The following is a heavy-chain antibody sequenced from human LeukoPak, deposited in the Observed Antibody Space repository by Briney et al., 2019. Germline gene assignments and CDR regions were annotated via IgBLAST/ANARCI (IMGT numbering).Heavy chain of an antibody. J-gene: IGHJ4*02. CDR1: GYTFPSYD. CDR2: MNPNSDNT. Sequence: ASVKASCKASGYTFPSYDINWVRQATGQGLEWMGWMNPNSDNTGYAQKFQGRVTMTRNTSISTAYMELSSLRSEDTAVYYCARVYYDNSGYYPYYFDYWGQGTLVTVSS. D-gene: IGHD3-22*01. CDR3: ARVYYDNSGYYPYYFDY. V-gene: IGHV1-8*01.